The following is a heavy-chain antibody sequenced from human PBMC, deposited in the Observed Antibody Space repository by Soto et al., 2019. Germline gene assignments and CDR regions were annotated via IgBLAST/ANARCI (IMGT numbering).Heavy chain of an antibody. D-gene: IGHD2-15*01. CDR1: GFTFSTYA. J-gene: IGHJ6*02. V-gene: IGHV3-30*18. CDR3: TKEISWYNHYYGMDV. CDR2: ISYDGGDK. Sequence: QVQLVESGGGVVQPGRSLGLSCAASGFTFSTYAMHWVRQAPGKGLEWVAVISYDGGDKYYADSVKGRFTISRDNSKNTLYLQVNSLRTDDTAVYYCTKEISWYNHYYGMDVWGQGTTVTVSS.